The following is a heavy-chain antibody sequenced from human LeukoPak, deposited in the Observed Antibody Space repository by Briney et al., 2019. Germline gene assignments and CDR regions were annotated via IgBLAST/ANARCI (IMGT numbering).Heavy chain of an antibody. CDR2: IYYSGST. CDR1: GGSISSYY. CDR3: ARLNYDFWSSGGNWFDP. V-gene: IGHV4-59*08. J-gene: IGHJ5*02. Sequence: SETLPLTCTVSGGSISSYYWSWIRQPPGKGLEWIGYIYYSGSTNYNPSLKSRVTISVDTSKNQFSLKLSSVTAADTAVYYCARLNYDFWSSGGNWFDPWGQGTLVTVSS. D-gene: IGHD3-3*01.